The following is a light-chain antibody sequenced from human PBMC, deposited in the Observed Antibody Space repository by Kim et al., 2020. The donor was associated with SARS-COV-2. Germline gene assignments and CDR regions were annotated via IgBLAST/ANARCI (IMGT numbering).Light chain of an antibody. Sequence: SYELTQPPSVSVSPGQTARITCSGDALPKQYAYWYQQKPGQAPVLVIYKDSERSSGIPERFSGSSSGTTVTLTISGVQAEDEADYYCQSADSSGTYVVFGGGTQLTVL. CDR3: QSADSSGTYVV. V-gene: IGLV3-25*03. J-gene: IGLJ2*01. CDR2: KDS. CDR1: ALPKQY.